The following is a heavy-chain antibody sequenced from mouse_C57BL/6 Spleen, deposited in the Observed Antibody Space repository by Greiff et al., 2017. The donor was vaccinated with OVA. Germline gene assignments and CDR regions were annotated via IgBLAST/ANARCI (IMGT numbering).Heavy chain of an antibody. CDR3: ARDYYGSSYGLYFDY. Sequence: VQLQQSGAELVRPGTSVKVSCKACGYAFTNYLIEWVKQRPGQGLEWIGVINPGSGGTNYNEKFKGKATLTADKSSSTAYMQLSSLTSEDSAVYFCARDYYGSSYGLYFDYWGQGTTLTVSS. CDR1: GYAFTNYL. D-gene: IGHD1-1*01. CDR2: INPGSGGT. V-gene: IGHV1-54*01. J-gene: IGHJ2*01.